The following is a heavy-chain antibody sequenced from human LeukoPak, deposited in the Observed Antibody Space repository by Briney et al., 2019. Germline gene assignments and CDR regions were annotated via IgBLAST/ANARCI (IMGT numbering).Heavy chain of an antibody. J-gene: IGHJ4*02. CDR1: GYTFTSYG. CDR2: ISAYNGNT. Sequence: ASVKVSCKASGYTFTSYGINWVRQAPGQGLEWMGWISAYNGNTNYAQKLQGRVTMTTDTSTSTAYMELRSLRSDDTAVYYCARDPYYDFWSGVFDYWGQGTLVTVSS. CDR3: ARDPYYDFWSGVFDY. D-gene: IGHD3-3*01. V-gene: IGHV1-18*01.